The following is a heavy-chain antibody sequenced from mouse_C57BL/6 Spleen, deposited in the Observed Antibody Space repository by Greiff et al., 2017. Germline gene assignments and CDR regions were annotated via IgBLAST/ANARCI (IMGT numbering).Heavy chain of an antibody. V-gene: IGHV1-69*01. J-gene: IGHJ2*01. D-gene: IGHD1-1*01. Sequence: VKLQQPGAELVMPGASVKLSCKASGYTFTSYWMHWVKQRPGQGLEWIGEIDPSDSYTNYNQKFKGKSTLTVDKSSSTAYMQLSSLTSEDSAVYYCARRGYGSSPYYFDYWGQGTTLTVSS. CDR1: GYTFTSYW. CDR3: ARRGYGSSPYYFDY. CDR2: IDPSDSYT.